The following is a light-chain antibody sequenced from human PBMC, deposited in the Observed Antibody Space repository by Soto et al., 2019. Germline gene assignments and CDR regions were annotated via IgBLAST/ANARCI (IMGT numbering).Light chain of an antibody. V-gene: IGLV2-14*01. CDR2: EVS. Sequence: QSALTQPASVSGSPGQSITISCTGTNSDIGYYNYVSWYQQHLGTAPPLMVFEVSKRPSVVPDRFSGTKSGNTASLTISGLQTADEAGYYCASHTSSHIYVFGSGTKLTV. J-gene: IGLJ1*01. CDR1: NSDIGYYNY. CDR3: ASHTSSHIYV.